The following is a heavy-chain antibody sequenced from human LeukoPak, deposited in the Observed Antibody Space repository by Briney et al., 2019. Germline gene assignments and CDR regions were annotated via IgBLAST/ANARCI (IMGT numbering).Heavy chain of an antibody. J-gene: IGHJ4*02. Sequence: GASVKVSCKTSGYTFTDYYLHWVRQAPGQGLEWMGWVSAYNGNTNYAQKLQGRVTMTTDTSTSTAYMELRSLRSDDTAVYYCAREGGAWLVPSYYFDYWGQGTLVTVSS. CDR1: GYTFTDYY. CDR3: AREGGAWLVPSYYFDY. CDR2: VSAYNGNT. D-gene: IGHD6-19*01. V-gene: IGHV1-18*04.